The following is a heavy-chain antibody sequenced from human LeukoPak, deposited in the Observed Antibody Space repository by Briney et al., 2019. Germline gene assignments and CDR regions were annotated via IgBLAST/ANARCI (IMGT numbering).Heavy chain of an antibody. CDR2: IYYSGST. Sequence: SETLSLTCTVSGGSISSSSYYWGWIRQPPGKGLEWIGSIYYSGSTYYNPSLKSRVTISVDTSKNQFSLKLSSVTAADTAVYYCARHGDYYYHYGMDVWGQGTTVTVSS. V-gene: IGHV4-39*01. CDR1: GGSISSSSYY. CDR3: ARHGDYYYHYGMDV. J-gene: IGHJ6*02.